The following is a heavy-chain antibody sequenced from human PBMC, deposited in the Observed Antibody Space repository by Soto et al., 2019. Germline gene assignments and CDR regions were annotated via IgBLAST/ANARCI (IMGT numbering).Heavy chain of an antibody. Sequence: QSGGSLRLSCAASGFTFSSYWMHWVRQAPGKGLVWVSRINSDGSSTSYADSVKGRFTISRDNAKNTLYLQMNSLRAEDTAVYYCARALAYLRGEYYYYYFGMDVWGQGTTVTVSS. D-gene: IGHD3-10*02. V-gene: IGHV3-74*01. CDR1: GFTFSSYW. J-gene: IGHJ6*02. CDR2: INSDGSST. CDR3: ARALAYLRGEYYYYYFGMDV.